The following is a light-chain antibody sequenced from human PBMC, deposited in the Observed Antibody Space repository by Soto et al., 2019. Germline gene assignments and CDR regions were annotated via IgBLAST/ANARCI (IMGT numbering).Light chain of an antibody. Sequence: QSVLTQPASVSGSPGQSISISCIGTSSDVGAFNYVSWYQHHPGKAPQLIIYDVTSRPSGVSNRFSASKSGNTASLTISGLQAEDEADYYCSSYTTRNTEVFGTGTKVNVL. CDR3: SSYTTRNTEV. J-gene: IGLJ1*01. CDR2: DVT. V-gene: IGLV2-14*03. CDR1: SSDVGAFNY.